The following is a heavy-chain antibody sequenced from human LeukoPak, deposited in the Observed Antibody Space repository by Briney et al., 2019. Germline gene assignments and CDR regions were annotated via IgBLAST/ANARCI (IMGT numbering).Heavy chain of an antibody. J-gene: IGHJ4*02. V-gene: IGHV3-48*04. CDR2: ISSSGSTI. CDR3: ARVPYYYDSSGYWGYFDY. CDR1: GFTFSSYA. D-gene: IGHD3-22*01. Sequence: PGGSLRLSCAASGFTFSSYAMSWVRQAPGKGLEWVSYISSSGSTIYYADSVKGRFTISRGNAKNSLYLQMNSLRAEDTAVYFCARVPYYYDSSGYWGYFDYWGQGTLVTVSS.